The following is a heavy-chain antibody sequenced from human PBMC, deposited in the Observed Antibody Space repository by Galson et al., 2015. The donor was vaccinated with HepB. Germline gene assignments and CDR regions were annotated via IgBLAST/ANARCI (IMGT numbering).Heavy chain of an antibody. CDR3: ARFWGWNDRSIDY. J-gene: IGHJ4*02. CDR1: GFTFSDYY. Sequence: SLRLSCAASGFTFSDYYMSWIRQAPGKGLEWVSYISSSGSTIYYADSVKGRFTISRDNAKNSLYLQMNSLRAEDTAVYYCARFWGWNDRSIDYWGQGTLVTVSS. V-gene: IGHV3-11*01. CDR2: ISSSGSTI. D-gene: IGHD1-1*01.